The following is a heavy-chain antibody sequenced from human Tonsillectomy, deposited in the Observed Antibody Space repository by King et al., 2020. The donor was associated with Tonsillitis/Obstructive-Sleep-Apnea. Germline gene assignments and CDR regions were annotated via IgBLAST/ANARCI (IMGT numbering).Heavy chain of an antibody. Sequence: VQLVESGGGVVQPGRSLRLSCAASGFTFSSYAMYWVRQAPGKGLEWVADISYDESNKYYADSVKGRFTISRDNSKNTLYLQMNSLRAEDTAVYYCAREIGSSGWYPHFDYWGQGTLVTVSS. CDR2: ISYDESNK. D-gene: IGHD6-19*01. CDR1: GFTFSSYA. V-gene: IGHV3-30*04. J-gene: IGHJ4*02. CDR3: AREIGSSGWYPHFDY.